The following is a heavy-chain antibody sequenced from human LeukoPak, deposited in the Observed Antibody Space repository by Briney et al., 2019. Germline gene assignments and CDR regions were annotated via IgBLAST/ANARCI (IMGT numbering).Heavy chain of an antibody. Sequence: SETLSLTCTVSGGSISSSSYYWSWIRQPPGKGLEWIGYIYYSGSTNYNPSLKSRVTISVDTSKNQFSLKLSSVTAADTAVYYCASGQQWLADYWGQGTLVTVSS. J-gene: IGHJ4*02. D-gene: IGHD6-19*01. CDR3: ASGQQWLADY. CDR2: IYYSGST. V-gene: IGHV4-61*01. CDR1: GGSISSSSYY.